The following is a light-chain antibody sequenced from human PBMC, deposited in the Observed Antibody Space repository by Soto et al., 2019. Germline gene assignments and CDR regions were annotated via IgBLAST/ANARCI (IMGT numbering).Light chain of an antibody. Sequence: VFPQSPRTLSLSRGESDPLSRRATQSVSSLFLAWFQQKPGQAPRLLFYGASNGATGLPDRFSGSGSGTDFTLTSSRLEPDDFAVYYRQQYGSSSTFGQGTKVEIK. J-gene: IGKJ1*01. CDR3: QQYGSSST. CDR2: GAS. CDR1: QSVSSLF. V-gene: IGKV3-20*01.